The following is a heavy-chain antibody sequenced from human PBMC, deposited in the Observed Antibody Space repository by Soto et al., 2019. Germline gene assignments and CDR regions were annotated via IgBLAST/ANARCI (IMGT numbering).Heavy chain of an antibody. Sequence: QVQLVQSGAEVKKPGSSVKVSCKASGGTFSSYAISWVRQAPGQGLEWMGGIIPIFGTANYAQKFQGRVTITAEESTSAAYMERRGLEPEETAGYNCAGDNAGNRAPNGMAAWAKGPRSPSP. CDR2: IIPIFGTA. CDR1: GGTFSSYA. D-gene: IGHD1-1*01. J-gene: IGHJ6*02. CDR3: AGDNAGNRAPNGMAA. V-gene: IGHV1-69*12.